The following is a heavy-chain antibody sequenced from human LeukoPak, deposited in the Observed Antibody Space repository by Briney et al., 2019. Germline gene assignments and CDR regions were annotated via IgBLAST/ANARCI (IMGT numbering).Heavy chain of an antibody. D-gene: IGHD5-18*01. CDR3: AKETSYGERYFDY. CDR2: ISGSGGST. V-gene: IGHV3-23*01. CDR1: GFTFSSYA. J-gene: IGHJ4*02. Sequence: GGSLRLSCAASGFTFSSYAMSWVRQAPGKGLEWVSAISGSGGSTYYADSVKGRFTTSRDNSKNTLYLQMNGLRAEDTAVYYCAKETSYGERYFDYWGQGTLVTVSS.